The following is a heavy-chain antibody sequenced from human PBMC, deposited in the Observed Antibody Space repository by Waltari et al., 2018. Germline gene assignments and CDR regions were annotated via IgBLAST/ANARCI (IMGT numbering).Heavy chain of an antibody. Sequence: QVQLQESGPGLVKPSETLSLTCTVSGGSISSYYWSWIRQPAGKGLEWIGRIYTSGSTNYNPSLKSRVTMSVDTSKNQFSLKLSSVTAADTAVYYCARDGVAAAGTFPYYYYGMDVWGQGTTVTVSS. V-gene: IGHV4-4*07. CDR3: ARDGVAAAGTFPYYYYGMDV. CDR2: IYTSGST. D-gene: IGHD6-13*01. CDR1: GGSISSYY. J-gene: IGHJ6*02.